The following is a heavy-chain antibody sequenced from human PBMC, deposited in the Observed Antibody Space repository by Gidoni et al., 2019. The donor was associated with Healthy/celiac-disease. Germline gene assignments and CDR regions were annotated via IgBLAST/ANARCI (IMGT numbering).Heavy chain of an antibody. V-gene: IGHV4-31*03. J-gene: IGHJ6*02. CDR1: GGSTSSGGYY. CDR2: IYYSGST. CDR3: ARDYVKGYYYGMDV. Sequence: QVQLQESGPGLVKPSQTLSLTCTVSGGSTSSGGYYWSWIRQHPGKGLEWIGYIYYSGSTYYNPSLKSRVTISVDTSKNQFSLKLSSVTAADTAVYYCARDYVKGYYYGMDVWGQGTTVTVSS. D-gene: IGHD3-16*01.